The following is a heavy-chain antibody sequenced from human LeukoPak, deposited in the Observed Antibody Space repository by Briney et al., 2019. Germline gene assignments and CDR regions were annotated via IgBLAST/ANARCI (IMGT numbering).Heavy chain of an antibody. Sequence: GGSLRLSCAASGFSFSSYSMNWVRQAPGKGLEWVSSISSSSNSIYYTDSVKGRFTTSRDNAKNSLYLQINSMRAEDTAVYYCARDRSGSAYYYYGMDVWGQGTTVTVSS. CDR1: GFSFSSYS. D-gene: IGHD6-19*01. CDR3: ARDRSGSAYYYYGMDV. CDR2: ISSSSNSI. V-gene: IGHV3-21*01. J-gene: IGHJ6*02.